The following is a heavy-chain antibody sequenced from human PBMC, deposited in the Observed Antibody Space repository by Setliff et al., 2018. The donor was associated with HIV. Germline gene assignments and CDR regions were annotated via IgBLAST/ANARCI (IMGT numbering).Heavy chain of an antibody. CDR2: IYSSGST. CDR3: ARGGLYCSGGSCYSSAFDI. J-gene: IGHJ3*02. Sequence: SETLSLTCTVSGGSISSYYWSWIRQPAGKGLEWIGRIYSSGSTNCSPSLNSRVTMSVDTSKNQFSLRLSAVTAADTAVYYCARGGLYCSGGSCYSSAFDIWGQGTMVTVSS. CDR1: GGSISSYY. V-gene: IGHV4-4*07. D-gene: IGHD2-15*01.